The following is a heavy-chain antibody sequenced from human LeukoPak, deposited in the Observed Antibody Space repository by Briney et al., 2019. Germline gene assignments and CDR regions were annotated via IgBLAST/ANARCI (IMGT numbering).Heavy chain of an antibody. CDR2: INPTGGST. Sequence: ASVKVSCKASGYTFPSYFMHWVRQAPGQGLERMGIINPTGGSTTYAQKFQGRVTMTRDTSTSTVYMELSSLRPDDTAVYYCATLGEDKTDTPFNYWGQGTLVTVSS. V-gene: IGHV1-46*01. CDR1: GYTFPSYF. CDR3: ATLGEDKTDTPFNY. J-gene: IGHJ4*02. D-gene: IGHD3-16*01.